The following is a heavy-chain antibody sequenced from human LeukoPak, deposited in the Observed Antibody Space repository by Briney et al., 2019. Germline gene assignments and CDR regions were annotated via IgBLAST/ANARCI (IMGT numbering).Heavy chain of an antibody. CDR2: ISSSSSTI. CDR1: GFTFSSYS. CDR3: ARGHSSFDF. Sequence: GGSLRLSCAASGFTFSSYSMSWVRQAPGKGLEWVSYISSSSSTIYYADSVKGRFTISRDNAENSLYLQMTSLRAEDTAVYSCARGHSSFDFWGQGTLVTVSS. J-gene: IGHJ4*02. D-gene: IGHD2-15*01. V-gene: IGHV3-48*01.